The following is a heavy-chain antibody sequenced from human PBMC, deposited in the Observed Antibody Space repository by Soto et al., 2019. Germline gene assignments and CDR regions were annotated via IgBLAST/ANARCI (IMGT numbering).Heavy chain of an antibody. CDR3: AKRGCSGGSCYEKIYYYYYYMDV. CDR1: GFTFSSYA. D-gene: IGHD2-15*01. CDR2: ISGSGGST. Sequence: GGSLRLSCAASGFTFSSYAMSWVRQAPGKGLEWVSAISGSGGSTYYADSVKGRFTISRDNSKNTLYLQMNSLRAEDTAVYYCAKRGCSGGSCYEKIYYYYYYMDVWGKGTTVTVSS. V-gene: IGHV3-23*01. J-gene: IGHJ6*03.